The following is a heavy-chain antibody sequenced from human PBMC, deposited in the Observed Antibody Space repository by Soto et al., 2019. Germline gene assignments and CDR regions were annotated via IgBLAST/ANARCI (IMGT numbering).Heavy chain of an antibody. CDR1: GFTFSSYA. V-gene: IGHV3-23*01. J-gene: IGHJ4*02. CDR3: ANRRGAGGHFDY. Sequence: DVQLLESGGGLVQPEGSLRLSCAASGFTFSSYAMGWVRQGPGKGLEWVAVVSIGGSTHYADSVRGRVTISRDNSTNTLSLQINRLTAEDTAVYFSANRRGAGGHFDYGGQGAPVTVPS. D-gene: IGHD2-15*01. CDR2: VSIGGST.